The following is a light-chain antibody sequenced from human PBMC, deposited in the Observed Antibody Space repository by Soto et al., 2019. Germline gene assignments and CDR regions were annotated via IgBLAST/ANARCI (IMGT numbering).Light chain of an antibody. CDR1: SGHSSYI. Sequence: QPVLTQSSSASASLGSSVKLTCTLSSGHSSYIIAWHQQQPGKAPRYLMKLEGSRSYNKGSGVPDRFSGSSSGADRYLTISNLQFEDEADYYCETWGSNSWVFGGGTKVTVL. CDR3: ETWGSNSWV. V-gene: IGLV4-60*02. CDR2: LEGSRSY. J-gene: IGLJ3*02.